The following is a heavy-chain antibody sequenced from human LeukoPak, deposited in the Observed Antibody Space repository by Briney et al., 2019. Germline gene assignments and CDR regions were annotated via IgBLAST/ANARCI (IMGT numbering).Heavy chain of an antibody. CDR3: ARASQGYGMDV. Sequence: GGSLRLSCAASGFTFSSYEMNWVRQAPGKGLEWVSYISSSGSTIYYADSVKGRFTISRDNAKNSLYLQMNSLRAEDTAVYYCARASQGYGMDVWGRGTTVTVSS. CDR2: ISSSGSTI. CDR1: GFTFSSYE. J-gene: IGHJ6*02. V-gene: IGHV3-48*03.